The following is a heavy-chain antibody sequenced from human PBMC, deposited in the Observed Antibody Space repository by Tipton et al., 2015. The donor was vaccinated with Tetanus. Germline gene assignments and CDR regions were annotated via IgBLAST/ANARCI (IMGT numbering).Heavy chain of an antibody. V-gene: IGHV4-39*01. J-gene: IGHJ5*02. CDR3: ARGSQGLDP. Sequence: TLSLTCAVSGGSIDRSTWYWGWIRHSPGKGLEWIGGLYDSGSTHYNPSLESRVTVSVDTSRTQFSLTVNSVTAADTAIYYCARGSQGLDPWGPGTPVTVSS. CDR1: GGSIDRSTWY. CDR2: LYDSGST.